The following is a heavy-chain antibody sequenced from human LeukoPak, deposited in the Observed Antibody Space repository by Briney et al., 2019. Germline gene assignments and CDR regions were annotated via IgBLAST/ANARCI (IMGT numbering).Heavy chain of an antibody. V-gene: IGHV3-74*01. CDR3: ARGAPSSGWPDSFDC. CDR1: GFTFSSYW. J-gene: IGHJ4*02. Sequence: GGSLRLSCAASGFTFSSYWMHWVRQAPGKGLVWVSRINSDGSSTSYADSVKGRFTISRDNAKNTVNVQMNSLRAEDMAVYYCARGAPSSGWPDSFDCWGQGTPVTVSS. D-gene: IGHD6-19*01. CDR2: INSDGSST.